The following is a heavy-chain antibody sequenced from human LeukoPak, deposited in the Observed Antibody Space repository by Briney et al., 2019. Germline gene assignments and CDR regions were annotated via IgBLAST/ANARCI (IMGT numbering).Heavy chain of an antibody. CDR3: ARDSEAAAGTGDY. Sequence: GGSLRLSCAASGFTFSSYSMNWVRQAPGKGLEWVSSISSSSSYIYYADSVKGRFTISRDNAKNSLYLQMNSLRAEDTAVNYCARDSEAAAGTGDYWGQGTLVTVSS. J-gene: IGHJ4*02. V-gene: IGHV3-21*01. CDR2: ISSSSSYI. CDR1: GFTFSSYS. D-gene: IGHD6-13*01.